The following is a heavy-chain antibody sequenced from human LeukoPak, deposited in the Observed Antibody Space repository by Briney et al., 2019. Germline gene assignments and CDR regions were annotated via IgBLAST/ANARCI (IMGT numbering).Heavy chain of an antibody. CDR3: ARDALGSSVY. Sequence: RSGGSLRLSCAASGFTFSDYDMFWIRQAPGKGLEWISYISNSGSTMYYTDSVKGRFTISRDNAKNSLYLQIKSLRVEDTATDHCARDALGSSVYWGQGALVTVSS. J-gene: IGHJ4*02. CDR1: GFTFSDYD. V-gene: IGHV3-11*01. D-gene: IGHD3-10*01. CDR2: ISNSGSTM.